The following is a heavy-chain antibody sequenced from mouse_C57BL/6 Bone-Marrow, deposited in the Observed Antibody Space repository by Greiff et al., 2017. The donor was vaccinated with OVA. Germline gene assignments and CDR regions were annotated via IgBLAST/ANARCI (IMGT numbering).Heavy chain of an antibody. V-gene: IGHV5-15*01. D-gene: IGHD3-1*01. CDR2: ISNLAYSI. Sequence: EVKLLESGGGLVQPGGSLKLSCAASGFTFSDYGMAWVRQAPRKGPEWVAFISNLAYSIYYADTVTGRFTISRENAKNTLYLEMSSLRSEDTAMYYCARRGYEGFAYWGQGTLVTVSA. CDR1: GFTFSDYG. CDR3: ARRGYEGFAY. J-gene: IGHJ3*01.